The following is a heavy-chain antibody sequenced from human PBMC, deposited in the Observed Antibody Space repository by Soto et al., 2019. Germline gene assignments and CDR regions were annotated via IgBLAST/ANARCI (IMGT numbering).Heavy chain of an antibody. CDR3: ARNISGGHFDY. D-gene: IGHD2-15*01. V-gene: IGHV1-2*02. CDR1: GYTFTGYY. CDR2: INPNSGGT. J-gene: IGHJ4*02. Sequence: ASVKVSCKASGYTFTGYYMHWVRQAPGQGLEWMGWINPNSGGTNYAQKFQGRVTMTRDTSTSTVYMELSSLGSEDTAVYYCARNISGGHFDYWGQGTLVTVSS.